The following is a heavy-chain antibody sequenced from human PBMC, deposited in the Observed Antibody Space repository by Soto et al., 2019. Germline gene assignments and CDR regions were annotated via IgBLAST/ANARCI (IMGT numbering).Heavy chain of an antibody. CDR2: INNSGST. Sequence: QVQLQQWGAGLLKPSETLSLTCAVYGGSFSGYYWSWIRQPPGKGRGWIGEINNSGSTNYNPSLKSRVPISVDTSKNQFSLKLSSVTAADTAVYYCARSAGFGELSVDSWGQGTLVTVSS. J-gene: IGHJ4*02. D-gene: IGHD3-10*01. CDR3: ARSAGFGELSVDS. CDR1: GGSFSGYY. V-gene: IGHV4-34*01.